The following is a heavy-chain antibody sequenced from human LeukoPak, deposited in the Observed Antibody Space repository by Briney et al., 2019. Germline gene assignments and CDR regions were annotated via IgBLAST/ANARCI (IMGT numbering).Heavy chain of an antibody. CDR3: ARRQSGYRDY. J-gene: IGHJ4*02. V-gene: IGHV4-38-2*01. Sequence: SETLSLTCAVSGYSISSGYYWGWIRQPPGKGLEWIGNIYHSGSTYYNPSPKSRVTISVDTSKNQFSLNLTSVTAADTAVYYCARRQSGYRDYWGQGTLVTVSS. CDR2: IYHSGST. CDR1: GYSISSGYY. D-gene: IGHD3-22*01.